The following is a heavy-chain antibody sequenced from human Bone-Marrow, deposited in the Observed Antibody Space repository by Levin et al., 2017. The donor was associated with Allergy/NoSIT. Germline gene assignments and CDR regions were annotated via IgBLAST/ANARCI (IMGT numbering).Heavy chain of an antibody. Sequence: LRLSCTVSGGSISSGGYYWSWIRQHPGKGLEWIGYIYYSGSTYYNPSLKSRVTISVDTSKNQFSLKLSSVTAADTAVYYCARGYSSGWVYYFDYWGQGTLVTVSS. CDR2: IYYSGST. CDR3: ARGYSSGWVYYFDY. J-gene: IGHJ4*02. D-gene: IGHD6-19*01. V-gene: IGHV4-31*03. CDR1: GGSISSGGYY.